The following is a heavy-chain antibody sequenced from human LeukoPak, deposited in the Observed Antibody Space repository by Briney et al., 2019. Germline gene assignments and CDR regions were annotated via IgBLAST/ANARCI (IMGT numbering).Heavy chain of an antibody. Sequence: RASVKVSCKASGYTFTSYDINWVRQATGQGLEWMGWMNPNSGNTGYAQKFQGRVTMTRNTSISTAYMELSSLRSEDTAVYYCARDNDCSSTSCYVGFDYWGQGTLVTVSS. V-gene: IGHV1-8*01. CDR1: GYTFTSYD. CDR2: MNPNSGNT. J-gene: IGHJ4*02. CDR3: ARDNDCSSTSCYVGFDY. D-gene: IGHD2-2*01.